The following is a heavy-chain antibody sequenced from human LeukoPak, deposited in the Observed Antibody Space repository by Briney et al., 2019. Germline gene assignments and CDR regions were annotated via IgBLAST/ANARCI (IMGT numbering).Heavy chain of an antibody. CDR2: IYYSGST. V-gene: IGHV4-39*01. J-gene: IGHJ4*02. Sequence: SETLSLTCTVSGGSISSSSYYWGWIRRPPGKGLEWIGSIYYSGSTYYNPSLKSRVTISVDTSKNQFSLKLSSVTAADTAVYYCARLHGRNYYDSSGYYYYFDYWGQGTLVTVSS. CDR1: GGSISSSSYY. CDR3: ARLHGRNYYDSSGYYYYFDY. D-gene: IGHD3-22*01.